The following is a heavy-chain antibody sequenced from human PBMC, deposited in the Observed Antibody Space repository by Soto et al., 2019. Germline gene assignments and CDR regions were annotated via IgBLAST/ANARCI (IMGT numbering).Heavy chain of an antibody. CDR3: ARAPGRSVVAAISDY. CDR2: ISSSSTI. V-gene: IGHV3-48*01. Sequence: GGSLRLSCAASGFTFSSYSMNWVRQAPGKGLEWVSYISSSSTIYYADSVKGRFTISRDNAKNSLYLQMNSLRAEDTAVYYCARAPGRSVVAAISDYWGQGTLVTVSS. D-gene: IGHD5-12*01. CDR1: GFTFSSYS. J-gene: IGHJ4*02.